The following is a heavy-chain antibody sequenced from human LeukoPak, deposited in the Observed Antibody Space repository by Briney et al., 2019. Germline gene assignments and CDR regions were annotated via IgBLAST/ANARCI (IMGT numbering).Heavy chain of an antibody. J-gene: IGHJ5*02. D-gene: IGHD6-13*01. Sequence: GVSVKVSCKASGYPFSAHFLNWVRQAPGQGLEWMGNIDTTTGNPRYAQHFTGRFVFSLDTSVNTAYLQITSLKADDTAAYYFLRGTPTPGMDLWGEGTQVTVSS. CDR2: IDTTTGNP. CDR1: GYPFSAHF. CDR3: LRGTPTPGMDL. V-gene: IGHV7-4-1*02.